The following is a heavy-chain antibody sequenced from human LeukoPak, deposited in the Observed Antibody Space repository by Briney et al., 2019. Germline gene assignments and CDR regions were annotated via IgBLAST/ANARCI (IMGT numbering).Heavy chain of an antibody. D-gene: IGHD3-10*01. V-gene: IGHV4-59*08. CDR2: IYSSGST. J-gene: IGHJ3*02. CDR3: ARPMVRGVNDALDI. CDR1: GGSISSYY. Sequence: SETLSLTCTVSGGSISSYYWSWIRQPPGKGLEWIGYIYSSGSTNYNPSLRSRVTISVDTSKNQFSLKLSSVTAADTAVYYCARPMVRGVNDALDIWGQGTMVTVSS.